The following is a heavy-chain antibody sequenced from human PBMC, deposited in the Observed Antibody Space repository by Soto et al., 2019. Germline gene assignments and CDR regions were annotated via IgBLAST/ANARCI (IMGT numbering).Heavy chain of an antibody. CDR2: ISSNSANR. D-gene: IGHD6-6*01. CDR3: ARGGAARPDY. V-gene: IGHV3-48*02. CDR1: GFTFRNYG. J-gene: IGHJ4*02. Sequence: EVQLVESGGGLVQPGGSLRLSCAASGFTFRNYGMNWVRQAPGEGLAWVSYISSNSANRQYADSVKGRFTISRDKAKNSLYLQMNSLRDEDTAVYYCARGGAARPDYWGQGTLVTVSS.